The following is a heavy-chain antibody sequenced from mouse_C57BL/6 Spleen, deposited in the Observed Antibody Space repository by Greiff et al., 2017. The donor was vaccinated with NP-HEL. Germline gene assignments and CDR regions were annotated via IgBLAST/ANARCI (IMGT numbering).Heavy chain of an antibody. Sequence: QVQLQQPGAELVKPGASVKLSCKASGYTFTSYWMHWVKQRPGQGLEWIGMIHPNSGSTNYNEKFKSKATLTVDKSSSTAYMQLSSLTSEDSAVYYCARGLITTVVADFDYWGQGTTLTVSS. D-gene: IGHD1-1*01. V-gene: IGHV1-64*01. CDR2: IHPNSGST. J-gene: IGHJ2*01. CDR1: GYTFTSYW. CDR3: ARGLITTVVADFDY.